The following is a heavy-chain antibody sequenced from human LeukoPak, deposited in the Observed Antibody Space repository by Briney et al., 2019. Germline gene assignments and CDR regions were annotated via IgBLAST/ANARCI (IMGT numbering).Heavy chain of an antibody. CDR3: ARAQDPYNSLYFDY. D-gene: IGHD5-24*01. CDR2: ISSSSSYI. Sequence: PGGSLRLSGAASGLTFSSYSMNWVRQAPGKGLEWVSSISSSSSYIYYADSVKGRFTISKDSARNTLYLQMNTLRVEDTAVYYCARAQDPYNSLYFDYWGQGALVTVPS. CDR1: GLTFSSYS. V-gene: IGHV3-21*01. J-gene: IGHJ4*02.